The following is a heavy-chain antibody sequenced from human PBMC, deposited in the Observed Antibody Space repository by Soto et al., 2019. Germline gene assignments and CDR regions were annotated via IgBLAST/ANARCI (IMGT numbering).Heavy chain of an antibody. CDR1: GYTFTSYY. V-gene: IGHV1-2*02. D-gene: IGHD3-22*01. CDR2: INPITGGT. J-gene: IGHJ4*02. CDR3: ARNYYDSSDRDYLAY. Sequence: VSVKVSCKASGYTFTSYYIHWVRQAPGQGLEWMGWINPITGGTNYAPKFQGRVTMTRDTSITTAYMELSRLRSDDTAVYYCARNYYDSSDRDYLAYWGQGTPVTVPQ.